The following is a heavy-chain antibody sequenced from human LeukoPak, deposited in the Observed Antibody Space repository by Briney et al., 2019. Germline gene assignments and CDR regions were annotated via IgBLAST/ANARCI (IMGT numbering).Heavy chain of an antibody. CDR1: GFTFSSYS. D-gene: IGHD6-13*01. J-gene: IGHJ4*02. CDR3: ARVTTGIAAAGTLY. Sequence: GGSLRLSCAASGFTFSSYSMNWVRQAPGKGLEWVSSISSSSSYIYYADSVKGRFTISRDNAKNSLYLQMNSLRAEDTAVYYCARVTTGIAAAGTLYWGQGTLVTVSS. V-gene: IGHV3-21*01. CDR2: ISSSSSYI.